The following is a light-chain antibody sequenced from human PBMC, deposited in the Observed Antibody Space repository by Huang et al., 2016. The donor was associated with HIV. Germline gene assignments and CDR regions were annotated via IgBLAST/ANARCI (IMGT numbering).Light chain of an antibody. CDR1: QSISSY. CDR3: QQSYTSPKT. CDR2: TAS. J-gene: IGKJ1*01. V-gene: IGKV1-39*01. Sequence: DIQMTQSPSSLSASVGDRVIITCRASQSISSYLNWYQKKPGKAPKLLIYTASSLQSGVPSRFSGSGSGRDFPLTISSLQPEDFVTYYCQQSYTSPKTFGQGTKVEI.